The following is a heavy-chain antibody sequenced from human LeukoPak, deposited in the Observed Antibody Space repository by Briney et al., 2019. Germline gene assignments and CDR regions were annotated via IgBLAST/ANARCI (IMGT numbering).Heavy chain of an antibody. Sequence: PGGSLRLSCAASGFTFSSYAMHWVRQAPGKGLEWVAVISYDGSNKYYVDSVKGRFTISRDNSKNTLYLQMNSLRAEDTAVYYCARALRYCSSTSCYYFDYWGQGTLVTVSS. J-gene: IGHJ4*02. CDR3: ARALRYCSSTSCYYFDY. CDR2: ISYDGSNK. D-gene: IGHD2-2*01. CDR1: GFTFSSYA. V-gene: IGHV3-30*04.